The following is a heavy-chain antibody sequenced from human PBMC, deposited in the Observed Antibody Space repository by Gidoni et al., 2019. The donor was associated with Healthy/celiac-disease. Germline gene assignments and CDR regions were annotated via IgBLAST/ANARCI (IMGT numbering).Heavy chain of an antibody. CDR3: AGNYYYDSSGYWRPEAYY. V-gene: IGHV4-39*01. D-gene: IGHD3-22*01. J-gene: IGHJ4*02. CDR2: IYYSGST. CDR1: GGSISSSSYY. Sequence: LQLQESGPGLVKPSETLSLTCTVSGGSISSSSYYWGWIRQPPGKGLEWIGSIYYSGSTYYNPSLKSRVTISVDTSKNQFSLKLSSVTAADTAVYYCAGNYYYDSSGYWRPEAYYWGQGTLVTVSS.